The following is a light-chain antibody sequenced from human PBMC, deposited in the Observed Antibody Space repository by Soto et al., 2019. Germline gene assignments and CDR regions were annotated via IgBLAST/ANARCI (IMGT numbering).Light chain of an antibody. CDR3: QQYGSSRT. CDR2: GAS. CDR1: QSVSSSY. J-gene: IGKJ1*01. V-gene: IGKV3-20*01. Sequence: EIVLTQSTGTLSLSPGERATLSCRASQSVSSSYLAWYQQKPGQAPRLLIYGASSRATGIPDRFSGSGSGTDFTLTISRLEPEDFAEYYCQQYGSSRTFGQGTKVEIK.